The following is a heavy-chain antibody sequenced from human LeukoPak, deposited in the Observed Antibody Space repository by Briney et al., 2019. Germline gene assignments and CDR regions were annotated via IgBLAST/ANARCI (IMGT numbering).Heavy chain of an antibody. D-gene: IGHD6-19*01. Sequence: GGSLRLSCAASGFAFSSYWMHWVRQAPGKGLVWVSRISNDVSITTYADSVKGRFTISRDNAKNTLYLQMNSLRAEDTAVYYCVRIKYSGGWLGPDFWGQGTLVTVST. CDR1: GFAFSSYW. J-gene: IGHJ4*02. V-gene: IGHV3-74*01. CDR3: VRIKYSGGWLGPDF. CDR2: ISNDVSIT.